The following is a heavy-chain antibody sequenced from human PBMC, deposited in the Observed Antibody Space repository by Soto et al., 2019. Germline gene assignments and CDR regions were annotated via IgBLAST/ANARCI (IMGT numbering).Heavy chain of an antibody. J-gene: IGHJ4*02. CDR1: GYGFAGYW. CDR2: IDPSDSQT. Sequence: GESLKISCKGSGYGFAGYWITWVRQKPGKGLEWMGRIDPSDSQTYYSPSFRGHVTISATKSITTVFLQWSSLRASDTAMYYCARQIYDSDTGPNFQYYFDSWGQGTPVTVSS. D-gene: IGHD3-22*01. CDR3: ARQIYDSDTGPNFQYYFDS. V-gene: IGHV5-10-1*01.